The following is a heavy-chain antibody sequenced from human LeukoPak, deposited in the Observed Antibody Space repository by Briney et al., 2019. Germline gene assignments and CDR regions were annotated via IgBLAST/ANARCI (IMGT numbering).Heavy chain of an antibody. CDR2: IYHTGST. CDR3: ASRKLGIDY. D-gene: IGHD7-27*01. V-gene: IGHV4-59*01. J-gene: IGHJ4*02. Sequence: SETLTLTCTISGRSISDYYWSWIRQSAGKGLEWIGYIYHTGSTSYSPSLNSRVTISADTSQNQFSLKLSSVTAADTAVYYCASRKLGIDYWGQGTLVTVSS. CDR1: GRSISDYY.